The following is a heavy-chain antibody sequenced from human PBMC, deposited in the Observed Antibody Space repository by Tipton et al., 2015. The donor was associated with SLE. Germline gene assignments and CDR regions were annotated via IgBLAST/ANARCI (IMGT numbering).Heavy chain of an antibody. D-gene: IGHD1-26*01. Sequence: SLRLSCAASGFSFGDYTMHWVRQAPGKGLEWVSLISWTGVTTYYADSVKDRFTISRDNAKNSLYLQMDRLTPEDTAIYYCARGAWPYIVGAFFDFWGQGTLVTVSS. J-gene: IGHJ4*02. CDR1: GFSFGDYT. CDR3: ARGAWPYIVGAFFDF. V-gene: IGHV3-43*01. CDR2: ISWTGVTT.